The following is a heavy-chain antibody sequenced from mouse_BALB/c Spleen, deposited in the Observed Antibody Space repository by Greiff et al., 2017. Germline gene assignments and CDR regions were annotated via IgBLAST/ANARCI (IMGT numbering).Heavy chain of an antibody. J-gene: IGHJ4*01. Sequence: VQLQQPGSVLVRPGESVKLSCKASGYTFTSSWMHWAKQRPGQGLEWIGEIHPNSGNTNYNEKFKGKATLTVDTSSSTAYVDLSSLTSEDSAVYYCARGAYGNYVDYAMDYWGQGTSVTVSS. V-gene: IGHV1S130*01. D-gene: IGHD2-1*01. CDR2: IHPNSGNT. CDR1: GYTFTSSW. CDR3: ARGAYGNYVDYAMDY.